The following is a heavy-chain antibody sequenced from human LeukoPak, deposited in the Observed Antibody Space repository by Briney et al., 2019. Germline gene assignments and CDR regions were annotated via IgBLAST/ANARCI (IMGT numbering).Heavy chain of an antibody. CDR2: ISSSGNTI. D-gene: IGHD6-13*01. CDR1: GFTFRNYY. Sequence: GGSLRLSCTASGFTFRNYYMTWIRQAPGKGLEWVSYISSSGNTIYYADSVKGRFTISRDNSKNTLYLQMNSLRAEDTAVYYCAKDKVAGVVAAAGIIDYWGQGTLVTVSS. J-gene: IGHJ4*02. V-gene: IGHV3-11*04. CDR3: AKDKVAGVVAAAGIIDY.